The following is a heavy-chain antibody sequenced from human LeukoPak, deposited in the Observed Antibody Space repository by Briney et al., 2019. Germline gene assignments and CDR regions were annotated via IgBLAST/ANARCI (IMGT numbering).Heavy chain of an antibody. Sequence: SQTLSLTCSVSGGSISSGDYYWSWIRQPPGKGLEWIGYIYYSGSTYYNPSLKSRVTTSADTSKNQFSLKLSSVTAADTAVYYCARELRLQLDPWGQGTLVTVSS. D-gene: IGHD2-2*01. CDR2: IYYSGST. CDR3: ARELRLQLDP. J-gene: IGHJ5*02. CDR1: GGSISSGDYY. V-gene: IGHV4-30-4*01.